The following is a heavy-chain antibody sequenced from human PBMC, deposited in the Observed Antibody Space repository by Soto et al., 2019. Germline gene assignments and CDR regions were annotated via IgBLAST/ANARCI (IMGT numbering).Heavy chain of an antibody. J-gene: IGHJ3*01. D-gene: IGHD3-22*01. Sequence: SETLSLTCSVASGSLSSHFWAWIRQSPGKGLEWLGYIFYTGITNYNPSLQSRVTISVDTSKDQFSLRLNSVTAADTAVYYCARGGYDFSGVNFDDGFDFWGQGIPVTVSS. V-gene: IGHV4-59*11. CDR1: SGSLSSHF. CDR2: IFYTGIT. CDR3: ARGGYDFSGVNFDDGFDF.